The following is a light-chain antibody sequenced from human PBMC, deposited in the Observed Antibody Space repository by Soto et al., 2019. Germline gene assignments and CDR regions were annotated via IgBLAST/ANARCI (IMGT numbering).Light chain of an antibody. CDR3: QQYGTSFWT. CDR1: QSVSSSY. J-gene: IGKJ1*01. CDR2: GAS. Sequence: IVLTQSPGTLSLSPGERATLSCRTSQSVSSSYLAWYQQKPGQAPRLLIYGASTRATGIPDRFSGSGSGTDFTLTISRLEPEDFAVYYCQQYGTSFWTFGQGTKVEVE. V-gene: IGKV3-20*01.